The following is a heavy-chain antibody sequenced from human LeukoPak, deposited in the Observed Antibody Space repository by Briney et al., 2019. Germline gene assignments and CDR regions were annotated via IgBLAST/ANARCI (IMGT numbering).Heavy chain of an antibody. J-gene: IGHJ4*02. CDR2: IRSKAYGGTT. V-gene: IGHV3-49*04. CDR3: TSYCSGGSCYFGLGY. D-gene: IGHD2-15*01. Sequence: GGSLRLSCAASGFIFTNYFMSWVRQAPGKGLEWVGFIRSKAYGGTTEYAASVKGRFTISRDDSKSIAYLQMNSLKTEDTAVYYCTSYCSGGSCYFGLGYWGQGTLVTVSS. CDR1: GFIFTNYF.